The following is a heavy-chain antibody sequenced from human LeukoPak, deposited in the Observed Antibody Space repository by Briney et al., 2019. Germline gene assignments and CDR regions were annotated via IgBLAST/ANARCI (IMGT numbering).Heavy chain of an antibody. Sequence: PSETQSLTCTVSGGSINSYYWSWIRQPPGKGLECIGYIHYTGSTNYNPSLKSRVTISVDTSKSQFSLKLSSVTAADTAIYYCARGGYYGSGNDFRFDPWGQGTLVTVSS. CDR1: GGSINSYY. J-gene: IGHJ5*02. CDR3: ARGGYYGSGNDFRFDP. V-gene: IGHV4-59*01. CDR2: IHYTGST. D-gene: IGHD3-10*01.